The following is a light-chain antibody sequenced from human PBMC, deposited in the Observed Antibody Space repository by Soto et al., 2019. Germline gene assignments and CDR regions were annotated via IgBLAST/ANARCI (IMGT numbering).Light chain of an antibody. CDR3: QQRSRWPRT. CDR2: DAS. Sequence: IVLTQSPATLSLSPGDRATLSCRASQSINNYLVWYQQKPGQAPRLLIFDASTRATGIPVRFSGSGSGTDFTLTISSLEPDDFAVYYCQQRSRWPRTFGQGTKVEIK. CDR1: QSINNY. J-gene: IGKJ1*01. V-gene: IGKV3-11*01.